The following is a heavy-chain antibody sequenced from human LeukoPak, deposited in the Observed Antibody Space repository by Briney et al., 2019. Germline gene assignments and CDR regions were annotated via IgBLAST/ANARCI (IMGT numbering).Heavy chain of an antibody. V-gene: IGHV4-4*07. CDR3: ARDQANIVVVPAAMPDYYYYGMDV. Sequence: KPSETLSLTCTVSGGSISSYYWCWIRQPAGKGLEWIGRIYTSGSTNYNPSLKSRVTMSVDTSKNQFSLKLSSVTAADTAVYYCARDQANIVVVPAAMPDYYYYGMDVWGQGTTVTVSS. CDR1: GGSISSYY. D-gene: IGHD2-2*01. CDR2: IYTSGST. J-gene: IGHJ6*02.